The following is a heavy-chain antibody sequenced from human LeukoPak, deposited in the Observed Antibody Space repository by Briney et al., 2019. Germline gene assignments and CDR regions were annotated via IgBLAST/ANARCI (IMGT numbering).Heavy chain of an antibody. CDR2: IYYSGST. V-gene: IGHV4-39*01. D-gene: IGHD4-11*01. J-gene: IGHJ4*02. CDR3: ARQDGSNYGY. CDR1: GGSISSSTYF. Sequence: SETLSLTCTVSGGSISSSTYFWGWIRQPPGRGLEWIGSIYYSGSTYYNPSLESRVTISVDTSKNQFSLKLSSVTAADTAVYYCARQDGSNYGYWGQGTLVTVSS.